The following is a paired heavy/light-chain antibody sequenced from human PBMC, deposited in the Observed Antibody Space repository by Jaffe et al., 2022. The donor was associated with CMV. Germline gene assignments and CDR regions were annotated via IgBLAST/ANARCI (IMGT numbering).Heavy chain of an antibody. D-gene: IGHD5-12*01. J-gene: IGHJ6*02. Sequence: QVQLVESGGGVVQPGRSLRLSCAASGFTFSSYGMHWVRQAPGKGLEWVAVIWYDGSNKYYADSVKGRFTISRDNSKNTLYLQMNSLRAEDTAVYYCARAKRRGYSGYGHLGTYYYYGMDVWGQGTTVTVSS. CDR2: IWYDGSNK. CDR3: ARAKRRGYSGYGHLGTYYYYGMDV. CDR1: GFTFSSYG. V-gene: IGHV3-33*01.
Light chain of an antibody. CDR3: QQANSFVWT. V-gene: IGKV1-12*01. CDR2: AAS. Sequence: DIQMTQSPSSVSASVGDRVTITCRASQGISSWLAWYQQKPGKAPKLLIYAASSLQSGVPSRFSGSGSGTDFTLTISSLQPEDFATYYCQQANSFVWTFGQGTKVEIK. J-gene: IGKJ1*01. CDR1: QGISSW.